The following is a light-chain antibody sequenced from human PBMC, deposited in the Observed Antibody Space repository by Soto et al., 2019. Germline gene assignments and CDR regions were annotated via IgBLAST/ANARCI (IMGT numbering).Light chain of an antibody. CDR1: SSDVGAYNY. Sequence: SVLTQPASVSGSLGQSITISCTGTSSDVGAYNYVSWYQQHPDKAPKLLIFEVTNRPSGVSGRFSGSKSGITASLSISGLQPEDEADYYCTSYSSSSPVLFGGGTKVTVL. CDR2: EVT. V-gene: IGLV2-14*01. J-gene: IGLJ2*01. CDR3: TSYSSSSPVL.